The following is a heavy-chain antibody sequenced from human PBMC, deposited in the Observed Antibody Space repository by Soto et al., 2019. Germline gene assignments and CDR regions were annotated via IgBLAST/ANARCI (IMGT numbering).Heavy chain of an antibody. Sequence: QVQLVQSGAEVKKPGSSVKVSCKASGGIFSTYAISWLRQAPGQGLEWMGGILPIFGTPNYAQRFQGRVTITADKSTSTDYMELSRLRSEDTAVYYCARDRDDYGSGNYYNRIDFWGQGTLVTVSS. D-gene: IGHD3-10*01. CDR1: GGIFSTYA. CDR2: ILPIFGTP. V-gene: IGHV1-69*06. J-gene: IGHJ4*02. CDR3: ARDRDDYGSGNYYNRIDF.